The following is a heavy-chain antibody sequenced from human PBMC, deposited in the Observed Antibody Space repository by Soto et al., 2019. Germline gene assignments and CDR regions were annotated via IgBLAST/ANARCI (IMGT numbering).Heavy chain of an antibody. CDR1: GFTVSSNF. CDR3: ASVPISGSYADY. V-gene: IGHV3-53*01. J-gene: IGHJ4*02. Sequence: HPGGSLRLSCAASGFTVSSNFMSWVCQAPGKGLEWVSVIYSGGSTYYADSVKGRFTISRDNSKNTLYLQMNSLRAEDTAVYYCASVPISGSYADYWGQGTLVTVSS. CDR2: IYSGGST. D-gene: IGHD1-26*01.